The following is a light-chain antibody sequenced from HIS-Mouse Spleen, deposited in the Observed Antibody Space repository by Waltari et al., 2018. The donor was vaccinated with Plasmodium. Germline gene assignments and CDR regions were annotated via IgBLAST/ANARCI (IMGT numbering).Light chain of an antibody. CDR2: AAS. CDR3: QQSYSTPPYT. Sequence: DIQMTQSPSSLSASVGARVTITCRASQSISSYLNWYQQKPGKAPKLLSYAASSLQSGVPSRFSGSGSGTDFTLTISSLQPEDFATYYCQQSYSTPPYTFGQGTKLEIK. V-gene: IGKV1-39*01. CDR1: QSISSY. J-gene: IGKJ2*01.